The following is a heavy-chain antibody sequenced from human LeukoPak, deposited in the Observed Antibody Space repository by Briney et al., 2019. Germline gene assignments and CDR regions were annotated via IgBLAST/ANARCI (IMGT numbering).Heavy chain of an antibody. J-gene: IGHJ3*01. V-gene: IGHV4-4*02. CDR3: AGGDYSSSFDF. Sequence: SETLSLTCAVSGGSISSSNWWSWVRPPPGKGLEWIGEVYHSGSTNNNPSLKSRVTISIDKSKHQFSLKLTSVTAADTAVYYCAGGDYSSSFDFWGQGTMVTVSS. CDR2: VYHSGST. D-gene: IGHD6-13*01. CDR1: GGSISSSNW.